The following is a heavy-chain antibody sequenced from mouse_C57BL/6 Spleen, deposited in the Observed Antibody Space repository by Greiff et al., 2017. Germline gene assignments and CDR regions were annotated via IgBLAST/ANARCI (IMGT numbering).Heavy chain of an antibody. Sequence: VKLQESGAELARPGASVKLSCKASGYTFTSYGISWVKQRTGQGLEWIGEIYPRSGNTYYNEKFKGKATLTADKSSSTAYMELRSLTSEDSAVYFCARGLGSSPYYAMDYWGQGTSVTVSS. CDR2: IYPRSGNT. CDR1: GYTFTSYG. D-gene: IGHD1-1*01. V-gene: IGHV1-81*01. CDR3: ARGLGSSPYYAMDY. J-gene: IGHJ4*01.